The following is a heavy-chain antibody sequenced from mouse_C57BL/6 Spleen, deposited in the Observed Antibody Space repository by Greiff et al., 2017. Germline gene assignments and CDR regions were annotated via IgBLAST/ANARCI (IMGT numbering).Heavy chain of an antibody. J-gene: IGHJ4*01. CDR3: ARGGNWEWVYAMDY. CDR1: GYTFTSYW. Sequence: QVQLQQPGAELVKPGASVKMSCKASGYTFTSYWITWVKQRPGQGLEWIGDIYPGSGSTNYNEKFKSKATLTVDTSSSTAYMQLSSLTSEDSAVYYGARGGNWEWVYAMDYWGQGTSVTVSS. D-gene: IGHD4-1*01. CDR2: IYPGSGST. V-gene: IGHV1-55*01.